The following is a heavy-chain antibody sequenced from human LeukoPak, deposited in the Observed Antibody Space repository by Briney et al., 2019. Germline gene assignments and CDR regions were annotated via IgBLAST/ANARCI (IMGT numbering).Heavy chain of an antibody. Sequence: GGSLRLSCAASGFTFSSYAMSWVRQAPGKGLEWVSAISGSGGSTYYADSVKGRFTISRDNSKNTLYLQMNSLRAEDTAVYYCAKDRRIGKQYDFWSGYYTGDAFDIWGQGTMVTASS. CDR3: AKDRRIGKQYDFWSGYYTGDAFDI. CDR2: ISGSGGST. D-gene: IGHD3-3*01. J-gene: IGHJ3*02. CDR1: GFTFSSYA. V-gene: IGHV3-23*01.